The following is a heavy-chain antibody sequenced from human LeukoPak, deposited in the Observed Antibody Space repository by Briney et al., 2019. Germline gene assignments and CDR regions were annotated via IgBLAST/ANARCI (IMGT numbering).Heavy chain of an antibody. J-gene: IGHJ5*02. Sequence: VASVKVSCKASGYTFTSYSMHWVRQAPGQGLEWTGIINPSGGSTSYAQKFQGRVTMTRDTSTSTVYMELSSLRSEDTAVYYCARDRDYYESSGSRLFDPWGQGTLVTVSS. V-gene: IGHV1-46*01. CDR1: GYTFTSYS. D-gene: IGHD3-22*01. CDR3: ARDRDYYESSGSRLFDP. CDR2: INPSGGST.